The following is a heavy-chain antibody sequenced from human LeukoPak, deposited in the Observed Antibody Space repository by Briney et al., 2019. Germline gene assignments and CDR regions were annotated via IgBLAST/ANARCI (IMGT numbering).Heavy chain of an antibody. Sequence: GGSLRLSCAASGFTFSNYGMHWVRQAPGKGLEWVAVIWYDGSNKYYADSVKGRFTISRDNSKNTLYLQMNSLRAEDTAVYYCARDGMGGYDYFDYWGQGTLVTVSS. CDR2: IWYDGSNK. V-gene: IGHV3-33*01. CDR1: GFTFSNYG. D-gene: IGHD5-12*01. J-gene: IGHJ4*02. CDR3: ARDGMGGYDYFDY.